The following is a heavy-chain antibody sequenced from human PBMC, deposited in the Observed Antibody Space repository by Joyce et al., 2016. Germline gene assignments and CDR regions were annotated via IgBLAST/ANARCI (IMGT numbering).Heavy chain of an antibody. CDR2: ISSSSIYI. CDR3: ATSRDFWNGHLLR. CDR1: GFTFSSYA. V-gene: IGHV3-21*01. J-gene: IGHJ4*02. Sequence: EVQLVESGGGLVKPGGSLRLSCAASGFTFSSYAMNWVRQSPGKGLDWLSSISSSSIYIYYADSLKGRFTISRDNAKNSLFLQVDSLRAEDTAIYYCATSRDFWNGHLLRWGQGTLVTVSS. D-gene: IGHD3-3*01.